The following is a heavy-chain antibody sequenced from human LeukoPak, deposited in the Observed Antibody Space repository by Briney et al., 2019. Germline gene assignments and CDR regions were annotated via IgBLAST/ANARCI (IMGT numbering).Heavy chain of an antibody. CDR3: ARGDLHCGGDCSFGY. CDR1: GFTFSSYG. V-gene: IGHV3-30*02. J-gene: IGHJ4*02. D-gene: IGHD2-21*02. Sequence: GGSLRLSCAASGFTFSSYGMHWVRQAPGKGLEWVAFIRYDGSNKYYADSVKGRFTISRDNSKNTLYLQMNSLRAEDTAVYYCARGDLHCGGDCSFGYWGQGTLVTVSS. CDR2: IRYDGSNK.